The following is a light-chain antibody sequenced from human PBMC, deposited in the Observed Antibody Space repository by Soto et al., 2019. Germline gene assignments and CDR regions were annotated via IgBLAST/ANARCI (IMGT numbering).Light chain of an antibody. V-gene: IGLV2-14*01. J-gene: IGLJ1*01. CDR3: SSYTSSSTPFMV. Sequence: QSVLTQPASVSGSPGQSITISCTGTSSDVGGYNYVSWYQQHPGKAPKLMIYEVSNRPSGVSNRFSGSKSGNTASLTISGLQAEDEADYYCSSYTSSSTPFMVFGTGTKLTVL. CDR1: SSDVGGYNY. CDR2: EVS.